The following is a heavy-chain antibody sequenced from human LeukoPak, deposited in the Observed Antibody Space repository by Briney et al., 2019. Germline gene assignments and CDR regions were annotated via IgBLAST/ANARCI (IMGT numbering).Heavy chain of an antibody. CDR1: GFTFSSYA. V-gene: IGHV3-23*01. J-gene: IGHJ3*02. D-gene: IGHD6-19*01. Sequence: GGSLRLSRAASGFTFSSYAMSWVRQAPGKGLEWVSAISGSGGSTYYADSVKGRFTISRDNSKNTLYLQMNSLRAEDTAVYYCAKTGGKGQWLYAFDIWGQGTMVTVSS. CDR3: AKTGGKGQWLYAFDI. CDR2: ISGSGGST.